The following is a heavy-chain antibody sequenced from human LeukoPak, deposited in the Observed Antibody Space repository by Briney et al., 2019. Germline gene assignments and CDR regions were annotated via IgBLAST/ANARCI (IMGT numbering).Heavy chain of an antibody. CDR2: IYYSGST. D-gene: IGHD1-7*01. CDR1: GGFISSSSYY. CDR3: ARQGENYSSFDY. J-gene: IGHJ4*02. Sequence: SETLSLTCIVSGGFISSSSYYWGWIRQPPGKGLEYIGSIYYSGSTYYNPSLKSRLTISVDTSKNQFSLKLSSVTAADTAVYYCARQGENYSSFDYWGQGTLVTVSS. V-gene: IGHV4-39*01.